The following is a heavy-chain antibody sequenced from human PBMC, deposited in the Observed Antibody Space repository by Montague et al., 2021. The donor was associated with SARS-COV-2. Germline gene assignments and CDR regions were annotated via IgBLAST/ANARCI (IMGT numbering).Heavy chain of an antibody. CDR3: ARVGRQQLVRLSGMDV. V-gene: IGHV4-39*07. Sequence: SETLSLTCTVSGGSISGGIYYWGWIRQPPGRGLEWIGSIYYSGSTYYNPSLKSRVTISVDTSKNQFSLKLSSVTAADTAVYYCARVGRQQLVRLSGMDVWGQGTTVTVSS. CDR1: GGSISGGIYY. D-gene: IGHD6-13*01. CDR2: IYYSGST. J-gene: IGHJ6*02.